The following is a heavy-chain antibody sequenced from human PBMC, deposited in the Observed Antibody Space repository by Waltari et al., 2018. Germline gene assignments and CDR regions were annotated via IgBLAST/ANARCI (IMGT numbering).Heavy chain of an antibody. D-gene: IGHD3-16*01. J-gene: IGHJ4*02. V-gene: IGHV3-74*01. CDR3: ARDGGGNGYIHY. Sequence: EVQLVESGGGLVQPGGSLRLSCEASGFTLSSSYMHWVRQVPGKGLVWVSRINTDGSSENYADSVKGRFTISRDNGKNTLYLQMNSLRAEDTAVYYCARDGGGNGYIHYWGQGTLVTVSS. CDR2: INTDGSSE. CDR1: GFTLSSSY.